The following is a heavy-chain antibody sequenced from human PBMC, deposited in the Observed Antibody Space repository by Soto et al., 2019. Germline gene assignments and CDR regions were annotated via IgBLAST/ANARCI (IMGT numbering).Heavy chain of an antibody. D-gene: IGHD6-6*01. Sequence: GGSLRLSCAASGFTFSSYGMHWVRQAPGKGLEWVAVISYDGSNKYYADSVKGRFTISRDNSKNTLYLQMNSLRAEDTAVYYCAKDWSSIAARSHVDYWGQGTLVTVSS. CDR2: ISYDGSNK. CDR3: AKDWSSIAARSHVDY. J-gene: IGHJ4*02. V-gene: IGHV3-30*18. CDR1: GFTFSSYG.